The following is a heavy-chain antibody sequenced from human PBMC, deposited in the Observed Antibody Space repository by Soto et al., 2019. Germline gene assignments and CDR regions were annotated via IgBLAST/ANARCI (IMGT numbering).Heavy chain of an antibody. CDR2: IWYDGSNK. D-gene: IGHD2-15*01. CDR3: ARETDVVVVAAKYGMDV. J-gene: IGHJ6*02. CDR1: GYTFSSYG. V-gene: IGHV3-33*01. Sequence: QVQLVESGGGVVQPGRSLRLSCAASGYTFSSYGMHWVRQAPGKGLEWVAVIWYDGSNKYYADSVKGRFTISRDNSKNTLYLQMNSLRAEDTAGYYCARETDVVVVAAKYGMDVWGQGTTVTVPS.